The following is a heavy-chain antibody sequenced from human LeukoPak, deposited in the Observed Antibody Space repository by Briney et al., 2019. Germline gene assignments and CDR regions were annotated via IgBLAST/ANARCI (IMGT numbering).Heavy chain of an antibody. V-gene: IGHV4-38-2*02. CDR2: IYHSGST. CDR1: GYSISNGYY. Sequence: PSESLSLTCSVSGYSISNGYYWGWIRQPPGKGLEWIGSIYHSGSTYYNSSLKSRATISVDTSKNQFSLNLSSVTAADTAVYFCASVLGFGELFFDYWGQGTLVTVSS. D-gene: IGHD3-10*01. J-gene: IGHJ4*02. CDR3: ASVLGFGELFFDY.